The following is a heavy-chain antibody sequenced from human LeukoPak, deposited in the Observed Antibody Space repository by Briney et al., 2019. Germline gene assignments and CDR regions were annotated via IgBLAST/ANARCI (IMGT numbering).Heavy chain of an antibody. V-gene: IGHV3-30*02. J-gene: IGHJ4*02. CDR3: AEDQQLQPFHY. Sequence: GGSLRLSCAASGLTFSNYGMHWVRQAPGKGLEWVAFIRYDGSDKFYADSVKGRFTISRDNSRDTLYLQMNSLGVEDTAVYFCAEDQQLQPFHYWGRGTLVAVSS. D-gene: IGHD1-1*01. CDR1: GLTFSNYG. CDR2: IRYDGSDK.